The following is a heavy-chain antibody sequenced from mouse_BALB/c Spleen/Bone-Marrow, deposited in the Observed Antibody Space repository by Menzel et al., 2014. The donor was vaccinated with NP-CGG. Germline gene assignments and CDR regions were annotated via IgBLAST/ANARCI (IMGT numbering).Heavy chain of an antibody. J-gene: IGHJ4*01. Sequence: EVQLVESGGGLVQPGGSLNLSCAASGFDSSRYWMSWARQAPGKGQEWIGEINPGSSTINYTPSLKDKFIISRDNAKNTLYLQMSKVRSEDTALYYCARLTAYGAMDYWGQGTSVTVSS. CDR3: ARLTAYGAMDY. CDR1: GFDSSRYW. CDR2: INPGSSTI. D-gene: IGHD1-2*01. V-gene: IGHV4-2*02.